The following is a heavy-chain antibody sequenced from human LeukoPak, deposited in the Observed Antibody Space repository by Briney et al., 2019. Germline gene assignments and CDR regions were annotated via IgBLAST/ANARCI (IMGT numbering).Heavy chain of an antibody. V-gene: IGHV1-18*01. CDR3: ARVRDGADIVVVPAAMPDY. D-gene: IGHD2-2*01. CDR2: ISAYNGNT. J-gene: IGHJ4*02. CDR1: GGTFSSYA. Sequence: ASVKVSCKASGGTFSSYAISWVRQAPGQGLEWMGWISAYNGNTNYAQKLQGRVTMTTDTSTSTAYMELRSLRSDDTAVYYCARVRDGADIVVVPAAMPDYWGQGTLVTVSS.